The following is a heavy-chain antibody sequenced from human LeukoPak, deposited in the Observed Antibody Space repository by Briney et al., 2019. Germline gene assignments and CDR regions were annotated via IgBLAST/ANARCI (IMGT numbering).Heavy chain of an antibody. D-gene: IGHD6-13*01. J-gene: IGHJ6*02. Sequence: SVKVPCKASGSTFSSYAISWVRQAPGQGLEWMGGIIPIFGTANYAQKFQGRVTITADESTSTAYMELSSLRSEDTAVYYCAREVGSSSPNYYYYYGMDVWGQGTTVTVSS. CDR3: AREVGSSSPNYYYYYGMDV. CDR1: GSTFSSYA. V-gene: IGHV1-69*01. CDR2: IIPIFGTA.